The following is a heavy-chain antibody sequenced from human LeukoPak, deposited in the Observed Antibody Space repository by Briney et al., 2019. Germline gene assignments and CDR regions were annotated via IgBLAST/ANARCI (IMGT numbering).Heavy chain of an antibody. CDR3: AKSLASGWYEWGYFDY. CDR2: ISGSGGST. V-gene: IGHV3-23*01. J-gene: IGHJ4*02. CDR1: GFTFSSYA. D-gene: IGHD6-19*01. Sequence: GSLRFSCAASGFTFSSYAMSWVRQAPGKGLEWVSAISGSGGSTYYADSVKGRFTISRDNSKNTLYLQMNSLRAEDTAVYYCAKSLASGWYEWGYFDYWGQGTLVTVSS.